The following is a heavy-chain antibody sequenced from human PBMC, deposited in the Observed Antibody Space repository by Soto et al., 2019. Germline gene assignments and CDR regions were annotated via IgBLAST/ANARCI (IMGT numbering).Heavy chain of an antibody. V-gene: IGHV1-3*01. D-gene: IGHD3-22*01. CDR3: ARAPNESSAYYHHHYYGMDV. CDR2: INACNGNT. Sequence: ASVKVSCKASGYPFTSYGIHWGRQAPGQRLAWTGWINACNGNTKYSEKFQGRVTITRDTSASTAYLELSSQRSEDTAVYYCARAPNESSAYYHHHYYGMDVWGQGTTVTVSS. J-gene: IGHJ6*02. CDR1: GYPFTSYG.